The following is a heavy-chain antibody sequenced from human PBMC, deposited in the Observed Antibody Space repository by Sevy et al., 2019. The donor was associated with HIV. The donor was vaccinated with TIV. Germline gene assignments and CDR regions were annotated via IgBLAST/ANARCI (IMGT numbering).Heavy chain of an antibody. CDR2: ISAYNGNT. CDR1: GYTFTSYG. J-gene: IGHJ6*02. V-gene: IGHV1-18*01. Sequence: ASVKVSCKASGYTFTSYGISWVRQAPGQGLEWMGWISAYNGNTNYAQKLQGRVTMTTDTSTGTAYMELRSLRSDDTAVYYCAKWFGELSRYYYYGMDVWGQGTTVTVSS. CDR3: AKWFGELSRYYYYGMDV. D-gene: IGHD3-10*01.